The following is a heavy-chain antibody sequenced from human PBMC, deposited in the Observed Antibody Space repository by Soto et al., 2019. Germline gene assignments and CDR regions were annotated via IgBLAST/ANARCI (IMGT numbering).Heavy chain of an antibody. D-gene: IGHD3-3*01. CDR2: MNPNSGNT. CDR1: GYTFTSYD. CDR3: ARGPDITIFGVVITSSLDY. J-gene: IGHJ4*02. V-gene: IGHV1-8*01. Sequence: QVQLVQSGAEVKKPGASVKVSCKASGYTFTSYDINWVRQATGQGLEWMGWMNPNSGNTGYAQKFQDRVTMTRNTSISTAYMEVSSLRSEDTAVYYGARGPDITIFGVVITSSLDYWGQGTLVTVSS.